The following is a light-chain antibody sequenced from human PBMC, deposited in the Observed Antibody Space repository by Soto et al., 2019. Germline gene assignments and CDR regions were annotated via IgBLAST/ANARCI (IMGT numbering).Light chain of an antibody. Sequence: EIVLTQSPATLSLSPGERATLSCRASQSVRRYLAWYQQKPGQAPRLLIYDASTRATDIPARFSGSGSETDFTLTITSLEPEDFAVYYCQQRNNWPPTTFGQGTRLEIK. J-gene: IGKJ5*01. CDR1: QSVRRY. V-gene: IGKV3-11*01. CDR3: QQRNNWPPTT. CDR2: DAS.